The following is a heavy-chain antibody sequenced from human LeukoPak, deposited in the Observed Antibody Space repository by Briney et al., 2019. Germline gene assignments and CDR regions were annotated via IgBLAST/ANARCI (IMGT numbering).Heavy chain of an antibody. V-gene: IGHV3-43*01. CDR3: AKDIGDSGSYMDV. D-gene: IGHD1-26*01. J-gene: IGHJ6*03. CDR2: ISWDGGST. Sequence: GGSLRLSCAASGFTFYDYTMHWVRQAPGKGVEWVSLISWDGGSTYYADSVKGRFTISRDNSKNSLYLQMNSLRTEDTALYYCAKDIGDSGSYMDVWGKGTTVTVSS. CDR1: GFTFYDYT.